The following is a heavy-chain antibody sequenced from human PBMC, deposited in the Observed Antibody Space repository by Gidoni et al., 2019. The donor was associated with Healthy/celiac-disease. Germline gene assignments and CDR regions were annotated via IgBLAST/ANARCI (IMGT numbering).Heavy chain of an antibody. CDR3: ARDRSLQWLVQGGWFDP. D-gene: IGHD6-19*01. V-gene: IGHV1-18*01. J-gene: IGHJ5*02. Sequence: QVQLVQSAGEVRKPRASEKGDCKASGYSLTSYGISWVRQAPGQGFEWMGWIRAYNGNTNFAQKLQGRVTMTTDTSTSTAYIEPRSLRSADTAVYYRARDRSLQWLVQGGWFDPWGQGTLVTVSS. CDR1: GYSLTSYG. CDR2: IRAYNGNT.